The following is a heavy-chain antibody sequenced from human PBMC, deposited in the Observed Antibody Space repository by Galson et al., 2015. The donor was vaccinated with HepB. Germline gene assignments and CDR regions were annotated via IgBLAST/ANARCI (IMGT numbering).Heavy chain of an antibody. CDR1: GYTFTSYD. Sequence: SVKVSCKASGYTFTSYDINWVRQATGQGLEWMGWMNPNSGNTGYAQKFQGRVTMTRNTSISTAYMELSSLRSEDTAVYYCARGIPLRMGGKGYCSSTSCYGPWGQGTLVTVSS. D-gene: IGHD2-2*01. CDR3: ARGIPLRMGGKGYCSSTSCYGP. V-gene: IGHV1-8*01. CDR2: MNPNSGNT. J-gene: IGHJ5*02.